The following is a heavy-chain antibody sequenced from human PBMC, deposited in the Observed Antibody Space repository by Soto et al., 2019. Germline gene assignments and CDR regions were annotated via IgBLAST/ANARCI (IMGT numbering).Heavy chain of an antibody. Sequence: PGWSLRLSCAASGFTFSSYEMNWVRQAPGKGLEWVSYISTSGDTKYYADSVKDRFTISRDNDKNSVYLQMSSLRAEATAVYYRARVASLRNYGDAFDIWGQGTLVTVSS. J-gene: IGHJ3*02. D-gene: IGHD4-17*01. V-gene: IGHV3-48*03. CDR2: ISTSGDTK. CDR3: ARVASLRNYGDAFDI. CDR1: GFTFSSYE.